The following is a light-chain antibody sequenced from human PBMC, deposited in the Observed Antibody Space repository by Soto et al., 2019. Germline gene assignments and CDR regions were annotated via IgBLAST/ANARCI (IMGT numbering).Light chain of an antibody. Sequence: EIVLTQSPATLSLSPGERATLSCRASQSVSSNLACYQQQPGHPAPRLISAVTNRATGSTARISGSRSRTEYTPIISSLQPEDFAVYYCQQRRVWTFTFGDGTKVD. J-gene: IGKJ3*01. V-gene: IGKV3-11*01. CDR1: QSVSSN. CDR2: AVT. CDR3: QQRRVWTFT.